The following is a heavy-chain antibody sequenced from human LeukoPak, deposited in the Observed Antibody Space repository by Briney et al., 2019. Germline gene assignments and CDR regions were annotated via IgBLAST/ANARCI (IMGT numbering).Heavy chain of an antibody. D-gene: IGHD3-10*01. V-gene: IGHV3-30*03. J-gene: IGHJ6*03. CDR3: ARALRGPPHYYYMDV. CDR2: ISYDGSNK. Sequence: PGGSLRLSCAASGFTFSSYGMHWVRQAPGKGLEWVAVISYDGSNKYYADSVKGRFTISRDNSKNTLYLQMNSLRAEDTAVYYCARALRGPPHYYYMDVWGKGTTVTVSS. CDR1: GFTFSSYG.